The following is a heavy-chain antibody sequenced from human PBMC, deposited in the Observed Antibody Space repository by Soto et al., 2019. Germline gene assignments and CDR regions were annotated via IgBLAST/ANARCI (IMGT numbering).Heavy chain of an antibody. CDR2: IRSKANSYAT. V-gene: IGHV3-73*01. CDR1: GFTFSGSA. CDR3: TSRAAARTVGY. Sequence: EVQLVESGGGLVQPGGSLKLSCAASGFTFSGSAMHWVRQASGKGLEWVGRIRSKANSYATAYAASVKGRFTISRDDAKNTAYRQMNSQKTEDTAVYYWTSRAAARTVGYWGQGTLVTVSS. D-gene: IGHD6-13*01. J-gene: IGHJ4*02.